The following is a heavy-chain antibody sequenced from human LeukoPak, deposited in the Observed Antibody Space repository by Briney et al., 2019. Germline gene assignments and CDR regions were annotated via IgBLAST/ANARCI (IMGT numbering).Heavy chain of an antibody. V-gene: IGHV7-4-1*02. CDR1: GYTFTNYA. Sequence: ASVKVSCKASGYTFTNYAINWVRQAPGQGLEWMGWINTNTGNPTYAQGFTGRFVFSLDTSVSTTYLQISSLKAEDTAVYYCASGRRIAVAGIGAFDIWGQGTMVTVSS. CDR2: INTNTGNP. D-gene: IGHD6-19*01. CDR3: ASGRRIAVAGIGAFDI. J-gene: IGHJ3*02.